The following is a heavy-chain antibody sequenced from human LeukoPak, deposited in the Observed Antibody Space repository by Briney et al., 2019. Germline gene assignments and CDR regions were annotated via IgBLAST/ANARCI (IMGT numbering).Heavy chain of an antibody. CDR1: GFTFSSYG. V-gene: IGHV3-30*02. CDR2: IRYDGSNK. D-gene: IGHD1-26*01. Sequence: GGSLRLSCAASGFTFSSYGMHWVRQAPGKGLEWVAFIRYDGSNKYYADSVKGRFSISRDNSRDTLYLQMNSLRAEDAAVYYCAKDGATYFYYYYMDVWGKGTTVTVSS. CDR3: AKDGATYFYYYYMDV. J-gene: IGHJ6*03.